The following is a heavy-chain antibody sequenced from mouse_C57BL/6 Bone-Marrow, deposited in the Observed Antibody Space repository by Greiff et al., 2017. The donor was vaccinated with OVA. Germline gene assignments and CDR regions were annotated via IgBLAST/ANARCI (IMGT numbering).Heavy chain of an antibody. CDR3: ARSTTVVSTD. CDR1: GYTFTSYG. Sequence: QVQLQQSGAELARPGASVKLSCKASGYTFTSYGISWVKQRTGQGLEWIGEIYPRSGNTYYNEKFKGKATLTADNTSSTAYMELRSLTSEDSAVDFCARSTTVVSTDWGQGTTLTVSS. V-gene: IGHV1-81*01. CDR2: IYPRSGNT. D-gene: IGHD1-1*01. J-gene: IGHJ2*01.